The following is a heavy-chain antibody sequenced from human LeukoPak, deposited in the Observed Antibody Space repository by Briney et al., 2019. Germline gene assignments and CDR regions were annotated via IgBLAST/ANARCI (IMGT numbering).Heavy chain of an antibody. CDR1: GGTFSSYA. V-gene: IGHV1-69*06. CDR2: IIPIFGTA. Sequence: SVKVSCKASGGTFSSYAISWVRRAPGQGLEWMGGIIPIFGTANYAQKFQGRVTITADKSTSTAYMELSSLRSEDTAVYYCAARFYDILTGNYYYGMDVWGKGTTVTVSS. D-gene: IGHD3-9*01. J-gene: IGHJ6*04. CDR3: AARFYDILTGNYYYGMDV.